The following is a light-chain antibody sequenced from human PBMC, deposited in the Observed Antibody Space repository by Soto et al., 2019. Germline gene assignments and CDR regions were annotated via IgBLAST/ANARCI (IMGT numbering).Light chain of an antibody. CDR1: QGISSY. V-gene: IGKV1-9*01. Sequence: DIQLTQSPSFLSASVGDRVTITCRASQGISSYLAWYQQKPGKAPKLLIYAASTLQSGVPSRFSGSGSGTEFTLTISSLQPEDFATYYCQQLNSYPPFVGQGTRLEIK. CDR2: AAS. CDR3: QQLNSYPPF. J-gene: IGKJ5*01.